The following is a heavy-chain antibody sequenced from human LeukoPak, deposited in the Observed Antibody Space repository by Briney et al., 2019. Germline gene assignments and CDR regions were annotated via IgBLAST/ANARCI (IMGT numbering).Heavy chain of an antibody. CDR3: ARGGGYGDLRLDP. CDR1: GGTFISYA. CDR2: IIPIFGTA. D-gene: IGHD4-17*01. J-gene: IGHJ5*02. V-gene: IGHV1-69*05. Sequence: SVTVSCKASGGTFISYAISWVRQAPGQGLEWMGGIIPIFGTANYAQKFQGRVTITTDESTSTAYMELSSLRSEDTAVYYCARGGGYGDLRLDPWGQGTLVTVSS.